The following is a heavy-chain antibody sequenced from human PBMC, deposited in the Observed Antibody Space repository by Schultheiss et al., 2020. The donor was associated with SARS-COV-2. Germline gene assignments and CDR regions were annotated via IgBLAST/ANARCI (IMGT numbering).Heavy chain of an antibody. J-gene: IGHJ4*02. D-gene: IGHD4-17*01. V-gene: IGHV3-74*01. CDR2: INSDGSST. CDR1: GFTFSNAW. CDR3: ARAPDDYGDYN. Sequence: GGSLRLSCAASGFTFSNAWMSWVRQAPGKGLEWVSRINSDGSSTSYADSVKGRFTISRDNAKNTLYLQMNSLRAEDTAVYYCARAPDDYGDYNWGQGTLVTVSS.